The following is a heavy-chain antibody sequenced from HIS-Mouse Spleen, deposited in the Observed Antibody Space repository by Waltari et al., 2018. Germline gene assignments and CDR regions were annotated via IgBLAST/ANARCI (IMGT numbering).Heavy chain of an antibody. V-gene: IGHV4-39*07. CDR3: AREIPYSSSWYDWYFDL. J-gene: IGHJ2*01. CDR1: GGSISSSSYY. Sequence: QLQLQESGPGLVKPSETLSLTCTVSGGSISSSSYYWGWTRQPPGKGLEWIGSLDYSGRTYYNPSLKSRLTISVDTSKTQFSLKLSSVTAADTAVYYCAREIPYSSSWYDWYFDLWGRGTLVTVSS. D-gene: IGHD6-13*01. CDR2: LDYSGRT.